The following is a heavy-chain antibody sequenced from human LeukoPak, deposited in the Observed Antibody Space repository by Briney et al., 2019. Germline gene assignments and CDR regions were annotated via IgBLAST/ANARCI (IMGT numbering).Heavy chain of an antibody. J-gene: IGHJ5*02. Sequence: PSETLSLTCTVSGGSISSSSYYWGWIRQPPGKGLEWIGSIYYSGSTYYNPSLKSRVTISVDTSKNQFSLKLSSVTAADTAVYYCARGGGGSYGYFRLDNWFDPWGQGTLVTVSS. CDR2: IYYSGST. CDR3: ARGGGGSYGYFRLDNWFDP. D-gene: IGHD5-18*01. CDR1: GGSISSSSYY. V-gene: IGHV4-39*01.